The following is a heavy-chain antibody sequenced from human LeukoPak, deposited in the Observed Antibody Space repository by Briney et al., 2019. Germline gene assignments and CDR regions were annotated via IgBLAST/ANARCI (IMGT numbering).Heavy chain of an antibody. Sequence: GGSLRLSCAASGFPFSSYSMNWVRQAPGKGLEWVSYISASGSNIYHLDAVKGRFTVSRDNAMNSLFLQMNRPGVEDTAIYYCVRVKGTYFDFWGQGTLVTVSS. CDR1: GFPFSSYS. V-gene: IGHV3-48*01. D-gene: IGHD1-1*01. CDR2: ISASGSNI. J-gene: IGHJ4*02. CDR3: VRVKGTYFDF.